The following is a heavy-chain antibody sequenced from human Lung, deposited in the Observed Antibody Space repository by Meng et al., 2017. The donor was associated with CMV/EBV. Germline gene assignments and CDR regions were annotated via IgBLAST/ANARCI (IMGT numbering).Heavy chain of an antibody. J-gene: IGHJ4*02. D-gene: IGHD6-13*01. Sequence: SXTXSLXCAVYGGSFSGYYWSWIRQPPGKGLEWIGEINHSGSTNYNPSLKSRVTISVDTSKNQFSLKLSSVTAADTAVYYCASIAAAGDTPFAYWGQGPLVTVSS. CDR1: GGSFSGYY. V-gene: IGHV4-34*01. CDR3: ASIAAAGDTPFAY. CDR2: INHSGST.